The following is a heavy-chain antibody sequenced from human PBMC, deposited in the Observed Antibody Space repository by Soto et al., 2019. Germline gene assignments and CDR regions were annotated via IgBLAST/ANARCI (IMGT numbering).Heavy chain of an antibody. CDR2: IDPSDSYT. CDR3: AXSYSSGWYTYYYYGMDV. J-gene: IGHJ6*02. V-gene: IGHV5-10-1*01. Sequence: PGESLKISCMGSGYSFTIYWISWVRQMPGKGLEWMGRIDPSDSYTNYSPSFQGHVTISADKSISTAYLQWSSLKASDTAMYYCAXSYSSGWYTYYYYGMDVWGQGTTVTVSS. CDR1: GYSFTIYW. D-gene: IGHD6-19*01.